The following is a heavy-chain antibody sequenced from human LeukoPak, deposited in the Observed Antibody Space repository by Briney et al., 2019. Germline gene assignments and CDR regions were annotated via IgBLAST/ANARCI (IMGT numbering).Heavy chain of an antibody. CDR1: GGSFSGYY. V-gene: IGHV4-34*01. J-gene: IGHJ1*01. CDR2: INHSGST. D-gene: IGHD3-10*01. CDR3: GRGAPYYYGSGSYTRYFQH. Sequence: SETLSLTCAVYGGSFSGYYWSWIRQPPGKGLEWIGEINHSGSTNYNPSLKSRVTISVDTSKNQFSLKLSSVTAADTAVYYCGRGAPYYYGSGSYTRYFQHWGQGTLVTVSS.